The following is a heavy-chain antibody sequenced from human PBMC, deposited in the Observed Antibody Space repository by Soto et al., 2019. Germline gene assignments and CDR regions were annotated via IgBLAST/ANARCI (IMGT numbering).Heavy chain of an antibody. J-gene: IGHJ4*02. Sequence: EVQLVESGGGLVQPGGSLRLSCAAAGFTFSAYSMNWVRQAPGKGLEWISYISTGSSTIYYADSVKGRFTISRDNAKNLLWLQMYSLRDEDTAVYYCARDRGASGSYYTFDAWGQGTLVTVSS. D-gene: IGHD3-10*01. CDR1: GFTFSAYS. V-gene: IGHV3-48*02. CDR3: ARDRGASGSYYTFDA. CDR2: ISTGSSTI.